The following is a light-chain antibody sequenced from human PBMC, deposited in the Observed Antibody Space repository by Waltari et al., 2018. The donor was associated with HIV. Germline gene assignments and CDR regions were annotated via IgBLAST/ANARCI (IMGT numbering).Light chain of an antibody. CDR1: RGDIGDYNY. Sequence: QSALTQPASVSGSLGQSITISCTGTRGDIGDYNYVPCYQQPPGEVPKVLIFSVSNRPSGVSSRFSGSKAGNTASLTLSGLQAEDEADYYCSSYTSNNTWVFGGGTKLTVL. CDR2: SVS. J-gene: IGLJ3*02. V-gene: IGLV2-14*03. CDR3: SSYTSNNTWV.